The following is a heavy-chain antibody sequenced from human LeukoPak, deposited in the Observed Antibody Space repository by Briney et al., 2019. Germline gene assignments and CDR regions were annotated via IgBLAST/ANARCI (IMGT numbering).Heavy chain of an antibody. Sequence: PGGSLRLSCAASGFTLSDSAIHWVRQASGKGLEWVGRIRSKANAYATAYAASAEGRFTISRDDSKNTAYLQMNGLKTEDTALYYCTRIESENMDVWRQGTAVTVSS. CDR3: TRIESENMDV. V-gene: IGHV3-73*01. J-gene: IGHJ6*02. CDR1: GFTLSDSA. CDR2: IRSKANAYAT.